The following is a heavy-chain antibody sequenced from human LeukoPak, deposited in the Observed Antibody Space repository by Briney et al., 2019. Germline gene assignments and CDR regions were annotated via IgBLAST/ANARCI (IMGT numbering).Heavy chain of an antibody. CDR3: ARGSQGREMATISVGFDY. V-gene: IGHV4-34*01. CDR2: INHSGST. Sequence: SETLSLTCAVYGGSFSGYYWSWIRQPPGKGLEWIGEINHSGSTNYNPSLKSRVTISVDTSKNQFSLKLSSVTAADTAVYYRARGSQGREMATISVGFDYWGQGTLVTVSS. CDR1: GGSFSGYY. J-gene: IGHJ4*02. D-gene: IGHD5-24*01.